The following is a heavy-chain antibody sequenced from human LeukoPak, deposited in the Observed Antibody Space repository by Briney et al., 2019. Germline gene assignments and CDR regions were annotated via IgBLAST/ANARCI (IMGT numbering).Heavy chain of an antibody. CDR1: GFTFSSYS. D-gene: IGHD6-19*01. CDR3: ARVWLADAFDI. V-gene: IGHV3-21*01. J-gene: IGHJ3*02. Sequence: GGSLRLSCTASGFTFSSYSMNWVRQAPGKGLEWVSSISSSSSYICYADSVKGRFTISRDNAKNSLYLQMNSLRAEDTAVYYCARVWLADAFDIWGQGTMVTVSS. CDR2: ISSSSSYI.